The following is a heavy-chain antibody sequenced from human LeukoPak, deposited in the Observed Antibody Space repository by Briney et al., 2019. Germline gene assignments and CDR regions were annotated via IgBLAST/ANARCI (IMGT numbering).Heavy chain of an antibody. V-gene: IGHV3-48*01. Sequence: GGSLRLSCAASGFIFNTYRMNWVRQAPGKGLEWVSYISSSSDAVYYADSVKGRFTISRDNAMNSLYLLMNSLRAEDTAVYYCARDYSYGDSIDYWGQGALVTVSS. D-gene: IGHD4-17*01. CDR3: ARDYSYGDSIDY. CDR1: GFIFNTYR. CDR2: ISSSSDAV. J-gene: IGHJ4*02.